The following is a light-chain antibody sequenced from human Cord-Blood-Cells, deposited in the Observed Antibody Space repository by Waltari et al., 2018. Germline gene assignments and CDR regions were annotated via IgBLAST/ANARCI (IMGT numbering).Light chain of an antibody. CDR1: SSNIGSNT. CDR2: SNN. Sequence: QSVLTQPPSASGTPGPRVTISCSASSSNIGSNTVNWYQQLPGTAPKLLIYSNNPRPSGVPDRFSGSKSGTSASLAISGLQSEDEADYYCAAWDDSLNGWVFGGGTKLTVL. J-gene: IGLJ3*02. V-gene: IGLV1-44*01. CDR3: AAWDDSLNGWV.